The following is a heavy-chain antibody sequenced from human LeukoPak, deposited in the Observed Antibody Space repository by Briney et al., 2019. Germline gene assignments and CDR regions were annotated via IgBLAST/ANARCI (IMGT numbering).Heavy chain of an antibody. CDR2: ISYDGSNK. D-gene: IGHD3-16*01. V-gene: IGHV3-30-3*01. CDR1: GFTFSSYA. CDR3: ARDTFLRGLGFDI. J-gene: IGHJ3*02. Sequence: PGGSLRLSCAASGFTFSSYAMHWVRQAPGKGLEWVAVISYDGSNKYYADSVKGRFTISRDNSKNTLYLQMNSLRAEDTAVYYCARDTFLRGLGFDIWGQGTMVTVPS.